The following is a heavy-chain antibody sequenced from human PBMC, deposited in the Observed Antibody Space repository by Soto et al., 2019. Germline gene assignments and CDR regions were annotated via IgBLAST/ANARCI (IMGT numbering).Heavy chain of an antibody. D-gene: IGHD4-17*01. CDR2: INPNSGGT. CDR1: GYPFTGYY. Sequence: GGSVKVSWKASGYPFTGYYMHLGRQAPGQGLEWMGWINPNSGGTNYAQKFHGRVTMTRDTSISTAYMELSRLRSDDTALYYCASGLRGGAFDISGQGTMVTVSS. V-gene: IGHV1-2*02. CDR3: ASGLRGGAFDI. J-gene: IGHJ3*02.